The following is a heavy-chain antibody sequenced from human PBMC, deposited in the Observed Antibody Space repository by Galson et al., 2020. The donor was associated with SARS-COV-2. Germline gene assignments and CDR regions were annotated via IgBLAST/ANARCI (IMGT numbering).Heavy chain of an antibody. Sequence: ASVKVSCKASGYTVTGYYMHWVRQAPGQGLEWMGWINPNSGGTNYAQKFQGWVTMTRDTSISTAYMELSRLRSDDTAVYYCAREISEGYSYGFKYYFDYWGQGTLVTVSS. CDR1: GYTVTGYY. V-gene: IGHV1-2*04. CDR2: INPNSGGT. CDR3: AREISEGYSYGFKYYFDY. D-gene: IGHD5-18*01. J-gene: IGHJ4*02.